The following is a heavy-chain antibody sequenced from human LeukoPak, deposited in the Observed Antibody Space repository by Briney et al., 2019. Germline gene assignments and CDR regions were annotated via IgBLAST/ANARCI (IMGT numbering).Heavy chain of an antibody. V-gene: IGHV4-34*01. CDR2: INHSGST. CDR1: GGSFSGYY. J-gene: IGHJ4*02. Sequence: PSETLSLTCAAYGGSFSGYYWSWIRQPPGKGLEWIGEINHSGSTNYNPSLKSRVTISVDTSKNQFSLKLSSVTAADTAVYYCARGLTIFGVVSRNYWGQGTLVTVSS. CDR3: ARGLTIFGVVSRNY. D-gene: IGHD3-3*01.